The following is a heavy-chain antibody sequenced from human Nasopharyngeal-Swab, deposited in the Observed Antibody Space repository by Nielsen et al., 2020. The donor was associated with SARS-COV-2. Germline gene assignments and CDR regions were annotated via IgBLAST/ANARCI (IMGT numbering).Heavy chain of an antibody. V-gene: IGHV3-30*02. D-gene: IGHD2-15*01. CDR3: AKDRSGGSWYFDY. J-gene: IGHJ4*02. Sequence: GESLKISCAASGFTFSSYAMHWVRQAPGKGLEWVAFIRYDGSNTYYADSVKGRFTISRDNSKNTLYLQMITLRAEDTAVYYCAKDRSGGSWYFDYWGQGTLVTVSS. CDR1: GFTFSSYA. CDR2: IRYDGSNT.